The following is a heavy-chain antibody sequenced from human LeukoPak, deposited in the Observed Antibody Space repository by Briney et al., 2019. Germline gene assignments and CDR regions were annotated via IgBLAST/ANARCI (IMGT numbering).Heavy chain of an antibody. CDR3: ARHGSVRSPLGP. Sequence: SQTLSLTCTVSSGSTSSHYWSWIRQPPGKGLEWIGYIYYSGSTDYNPSLKSRVTISVDTSKNQFSLNLRSVTAADTAVYYCARHGSVRSPLGPWGQGTLVTVSS. D-gene: IGHD3-10*01. CDR2: IYYSGST. J-gene: IGHJ5*02. CDR1: SGSTSSHY. V-gene: IGHV4-59*08.